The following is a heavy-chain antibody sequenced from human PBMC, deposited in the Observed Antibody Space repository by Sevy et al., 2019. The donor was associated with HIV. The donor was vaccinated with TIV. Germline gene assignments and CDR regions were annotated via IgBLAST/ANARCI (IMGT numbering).Heavy chain of an antibody. D-gene: IGHD3-22*01. CDR2: IYYSGST. Sequence: SETLSLTCTVSGDSISSSNIYWGWIRQPPGKGLEWIGSIYYSGSTYYNPSLKSRVTISVDTSKDQFSLKLRSVTAADTAVYYCARLFDDSSGPPSDYWGQGTLVTVSS. V-gene: IGHV4-39*01. CDR1: GDSISSSNIY. J-gene: IGHJ4*02. CDR3: ARLFDDSSGPPSDY.